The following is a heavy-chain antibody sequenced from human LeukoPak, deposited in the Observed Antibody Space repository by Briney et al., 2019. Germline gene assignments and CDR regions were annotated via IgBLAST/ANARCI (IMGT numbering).Heavy chain of an antibody. J-gene: IGHJ4*02. V-gene: IGHV1-46*01. CDR3: ARVRDSGYDPFDY. CDR2: INPGGGSA. D-gene: IGHD5-12*01. Sequence: ASVKVSCKASGYTFSSYFLHWVRQAPGQGLEWLGTINPGGGSASNAQKLQGRVTMTRDTSTSTVYMELSSLRSEDTAVYYCARVRDSGYDPFDYWGQGTLVTVSS. CDR1: GYTFSSYF.